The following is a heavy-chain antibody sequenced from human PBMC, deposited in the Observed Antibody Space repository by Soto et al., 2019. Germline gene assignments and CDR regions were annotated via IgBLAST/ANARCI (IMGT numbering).Heavy chain of an antibody. CDR2: INHSGNT. CDR1: VASLSDNY. V-gene: IGHV4-34*01. D-gene: IGHD7-27*01. CDR3: AIVWGEFDA. J-gene: IGHJ5*01. Sequence: EALALTSAVCVASLSDNYCNWLRQPPGKGLEWIGEINHSGNTNYNPSLRSRVTISIDTSKNQLFLNLRSVSAADTAFYYCAIVWGEFDARG.